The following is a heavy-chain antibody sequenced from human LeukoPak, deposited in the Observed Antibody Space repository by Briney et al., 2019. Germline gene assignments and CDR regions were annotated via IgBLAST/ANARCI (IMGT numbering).Heavy chain of an antibody. J-gene: IGHJ4*02. Sequence: GGSLRLSCAASGFIFSTYAMHWVRQAPGKGLEWVAVISYHGRDQYYADSVKGRFTISRDNSKSTLCLQMNSLRAEDTAVYYCAKQLGYCSDGSCYFPYWGQGTLVTVSS. D-gene: IGHD2-15*01. CDR3: AKQLGYCSDGSCYFPY. CDR1: GFIFSTYA. V-gene: IGHV3-30-3*02. CDR2: ISYHGRDQ.